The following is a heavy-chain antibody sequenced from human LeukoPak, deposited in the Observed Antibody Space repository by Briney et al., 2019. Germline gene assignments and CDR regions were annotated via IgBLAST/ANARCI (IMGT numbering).Heavy chain of an antibody. CDR2: ISSSSSYI. CDR3: ARDVEPRGSLPTYYYYYGMDV. J-gene: IGHJ6*02. D-gene: IGHD1-26*01. Sequence: GALRLSCAASGFTFSSYSINWVRQAPGKGLEWVSSISSSSSYIYYADSVKGRFTISRDNAKNSLYLQMNSLRAEDTAVYYCARDVEPRGSLPTYYYYYGMDVWGQGTTVTVSS. V-gene: IGHV3-21*01. CDR1: GFTFSSYS.